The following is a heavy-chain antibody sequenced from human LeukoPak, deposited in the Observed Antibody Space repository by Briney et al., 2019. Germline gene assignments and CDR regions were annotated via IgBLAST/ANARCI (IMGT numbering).Heavy chain of an antibody. V-gene: IGHV3-30*18. Sequence: GGSLRLSCAASGFTFSSYGMHWVRQAPGKGLEWVAVISYDGSNKYYGDSVKGRFTISRDNFKNTLYLQMDSLRAEDTAVYYCVKGMTTVATVLDFWGQGTLVTASS. CDR2: ISYDGSNK. CDR3: VKGMTTVATVLDF. J-gene: IGHJ4*02. D-gene: IGHD4-23*01. CDR1: GFTFSSYG.